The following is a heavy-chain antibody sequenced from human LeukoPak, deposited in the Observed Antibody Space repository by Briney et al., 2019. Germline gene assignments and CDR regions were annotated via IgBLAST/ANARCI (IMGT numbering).Heavy chain of an antibody. J-gene: IGHJ4*02. D-gene: IGHD4-17*01. Sequence: GGSLRLSCAASGFTFSSYSMNWVRQAPGKGLEWVSSISSSSSYIYYADSVKGRFTISRDNSKNTLYLQMNSLRAEDTAVYYCAKSFTVAYGDEFDYWGQGTLVTVSS. CDR2: ISSSSSYI. CDR1: GFTFSSYS. V-gene: IGHV3-21*04. CDR3: AKSFTVAYGDEFDY.